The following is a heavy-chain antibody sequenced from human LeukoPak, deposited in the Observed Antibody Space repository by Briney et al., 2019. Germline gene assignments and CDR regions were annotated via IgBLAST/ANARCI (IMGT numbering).Heavy chain of an antibody. D-gene: IGHD4-17*01. Sequence: SETLSLTCAVYGGSFSGYYWSWIRQPPGKGLEWIGEINHSGSTNYNPSLKSRVTTSVDTSKNQFSLKLSSVTAADTAVYYCARGRHNTGFDYWGQGTLVTVSS. V-gene: IGHV4-34*01. CDR2: INHSGST. CDR1: GGSFSGYY. J-gene: IGHJ4*02. CDR3: ARGRHNTGFDY.